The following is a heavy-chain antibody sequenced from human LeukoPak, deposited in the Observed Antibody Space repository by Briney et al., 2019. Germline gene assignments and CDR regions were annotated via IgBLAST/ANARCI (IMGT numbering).Heavy chain of an antibody. V-gene: IGHV3-23*01. J-gene: IGHJ4*02. CDR1: GFTFSTCV. Sequence: GGSLRLSCAASGFTFSTCVMSWVRQAPGKGLEWVSVISAGGDSTYYADSVKSRFTISRDNSKNTLYLQMNSLRAEDTAVYYCAKDRGSISDYWGQGTLVTVSS. CDR2: ISAGGDST. CDR3: AKDRGSISDY.